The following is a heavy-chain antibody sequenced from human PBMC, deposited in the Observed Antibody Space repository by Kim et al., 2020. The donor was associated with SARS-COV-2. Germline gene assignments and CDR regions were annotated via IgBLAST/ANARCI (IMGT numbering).Heavy chain of an antibody. J-gene: IGHJ4*01. CDR1: GFTFATYT. CDR3: AKPPRSTSGVGY. Sequence: GGSLRLSCAASGFTFATYTMSWLRQPPGKGLEWVSSIGGTTGNTYYAASVKGRFTISRDNSKSILYLQMNSLRPDDAALYYCAKPPRSTSGVGYWGHGT. D-gene: IGHD6-19*01. CDR2: IGGTTGNT. V-gene: IGHV3-23*01.